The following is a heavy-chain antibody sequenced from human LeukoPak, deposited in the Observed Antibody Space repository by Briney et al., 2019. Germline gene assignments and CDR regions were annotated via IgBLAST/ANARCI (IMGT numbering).Heavy chain of an antibody. CDR3: ARARRNYGGYYYYYMDV. CDR2: IYHSGST. Sequence: PSETLSLTCAVSGGSISSSNWWSWVRQPPGKRLEGSGGIYHSGSTNYNPSLKSRVTISVDKSKNQFSLKLSSVTAADTAVYYCARARRNYGGYYYYYMDVWGKGTTVTVSS. D-gene: IGHD3-16*01. J-gene: IGHJ6*03. V-gene: IGHV4-4*02. CDR1: GGSISSSNW.